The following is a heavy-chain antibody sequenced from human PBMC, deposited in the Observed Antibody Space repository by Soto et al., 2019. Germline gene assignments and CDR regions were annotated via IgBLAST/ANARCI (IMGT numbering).Heavy chain of an antibody. CDR3: ARISPGPCDGFDI. CDR2: IFSNDEK. Sequence: QVTLKESGPVLVKPSETLTLTCTVSGFSLLNARMGVSWIRQPPGKALEWLTHIFSNDEKTYSTSLMSRLTISKDTSKSQVVLTMTNMDPVDTATYYCARISPGPCDGFDIWGQGAMVTVSS. CDR1: GFSLLNARMG. V-gene: IGHV2-26*01. J-gene: IGHJ3*02.